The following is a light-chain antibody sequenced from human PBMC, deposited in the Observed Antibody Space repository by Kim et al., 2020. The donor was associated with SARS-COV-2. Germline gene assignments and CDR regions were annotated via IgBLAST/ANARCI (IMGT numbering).Light chain of an antibody. J-gene: IGLJ1*01. V-gene: IGLV3-1*01. Sequence: VSPRPQVSITCSGDKLGDKYVSWYQQRPGQSPALVIYRDNKRPSGIPERFSGSNSGNTATLTISGTHAMDEADYYCQAWDSSTFYVFGTGTKVTVL. CDR2: RDN. CDR1: KLGDKY. CDR3: QAWDSSTFYV.